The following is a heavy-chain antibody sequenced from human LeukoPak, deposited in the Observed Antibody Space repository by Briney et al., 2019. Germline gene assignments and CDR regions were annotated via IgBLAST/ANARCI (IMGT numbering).Heavy chain of an antibody. V-gene: IGHV4-59*01. J-gene: IGHJ4*02. CDR2: IYYSGST. D-gene: IGHD1-26*01. CDR3: ASSGSYHTSPNLDY. CDR1: GGSISSYY. Sequence: SETLSLTCTVSGGSISSYYWNRIRQPPGKGLEWIGYIYYSGSTNYNPSLKSRVSISLDTSKNQFSLKLSSVTVADTAMYYCASSGSYHTSPNLDYWGQGTLVTVSS.